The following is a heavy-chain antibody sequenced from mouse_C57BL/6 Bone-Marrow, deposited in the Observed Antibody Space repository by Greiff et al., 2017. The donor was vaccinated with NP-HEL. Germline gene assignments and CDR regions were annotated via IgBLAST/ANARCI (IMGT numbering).Heavy chain of an antibody. D-gene: IGHD1-1*01. J-gene: IGHJ1*03. CDR1: GYTFTSYW. CDR2: IDPSDSET. V-gene: IGHV1-52*01. CDR3: ARSPDYYGSSDWYFDV. Sequence: QVQLQQPGAELVRPGSSVKLSCKASGYTFTSYWMHWVKQRPIQGLEWIGNIDPSDSETHYNQKFKDKATLTVDKSSSTAYMQLSSLTSEDSAVYYCARSPDYYGSSDWYFDVWGTGTTVTVSS.